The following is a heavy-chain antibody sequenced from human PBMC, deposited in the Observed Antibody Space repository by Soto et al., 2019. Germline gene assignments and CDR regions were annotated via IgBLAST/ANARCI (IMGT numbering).Heavy chain of an antibody. D-gene: IGHD6-13*01. CDR2: IYYSGST. CDR1: GGSISSYY. J-gene: IGHJ5*02. CDR3: ARDRILGYSRPSGWFDP. Sequence: SETLSLTCTVSGGSISSYYWSWIRQPPGKGLEWIGYIYYSGSTNYNPSLESRVTISVDTSKNQFSLKLSSVTAADTAVYYCARDRILGYSRPSGWFDPWGQGTLVTVSS. V-gene: IGHV4-59*01.